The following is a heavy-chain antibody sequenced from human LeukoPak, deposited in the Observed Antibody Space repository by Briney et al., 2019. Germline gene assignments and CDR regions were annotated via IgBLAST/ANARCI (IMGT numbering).Heavy chain of an antibody. D-gene: IGHD3-10*01. J-gene: IGHJ6*03. V-gene: IGHV1-69*05. CDR1: GGTFSSYA. CDR3: ARALYGSGKGYMDV. CDR2: IIPIFGTA. Sequence: SVKVSCKASGGTFSSYAISWVRQAPGHGLEWMGGIIPIFGTAKYAQKFQGRVTISTDESTSTAYMELSSLRSEDTAVYYCARALYGSGKGYMDVWGKGTTVTVSS.